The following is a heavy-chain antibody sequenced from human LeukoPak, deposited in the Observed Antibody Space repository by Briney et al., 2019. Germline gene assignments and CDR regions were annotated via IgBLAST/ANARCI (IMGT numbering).Heavy chain of an antibody. CDR1: GFSFSSFN. D-gene: IGHD4-11*01. CDR3: AKDLHDYGNYVGWFDS. Sequence: PGGSLRLSCAASGFSFSSFNMNWVRQAPGKGLEWVSAISGSGGSTYYADSVKGRFTISRDNSKTTLFLQMNSLRAEDTAVYYCAKDLHDYGNYVGWFDSWGQGTLVTVSS. CDR2: ISGSGGST. V-gene: IGHV3-23*01. J-gene: IGHJ5*01.